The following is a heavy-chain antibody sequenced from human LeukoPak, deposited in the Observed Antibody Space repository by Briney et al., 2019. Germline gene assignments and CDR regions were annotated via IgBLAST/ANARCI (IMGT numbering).Heavy chain of an antibody. CDR3: AKRITFGDPPY. CDR2: ISGSGDST. J-gene: IGHJ4*02. D-gene: IGHD3-16*01. V-gene: IGHV3-23*01. CDR1: GFTFTSYA. Sequence: GGSLRLSCAASGFTFTSYAMNWVRQAPGKGLESVSGISGSGDSTYYADSVKGRFTISRDNSKNTLYLQMNSLRAEDTAVYYCAKRITFGDPPYWGQGTLVTVSS.